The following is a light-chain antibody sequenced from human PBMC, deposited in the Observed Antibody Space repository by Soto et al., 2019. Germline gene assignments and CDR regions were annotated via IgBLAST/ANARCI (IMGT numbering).Light chain of an antibody. CDR3: SSYTTTSAVD. Sequence: QSALTQPASVSGSPGQWITISCTGTSSDVGGYNYVSWYQQHPGKAPKLMIYDVTNRPSGVSYRFSGSKSRNTASLTISGLQAEDEADYYCSSYTTTSAVDFGGGTKLTVL. J-gene: IGLJ2*01. CDR1: SSDVGGYNY. CDR2: DVT. V-gene: IGLV2-14*03.